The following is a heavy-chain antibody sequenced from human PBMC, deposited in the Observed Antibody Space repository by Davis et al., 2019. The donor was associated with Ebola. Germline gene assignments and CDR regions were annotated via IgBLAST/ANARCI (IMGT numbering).Heavy chain of an antibody. CDR1: GFTFSSYG. D-gene: IGHD3-3*01. V-gene: IGHV3-7*01. J-gene: IGHJ5*02. CDR3: ARVAAVLEWLLESWFDP. Sequence: PGGSLRLSCAASGFTFSSYGMHWVRQAPGKGLEWVANIRPDGSEEQYVDSVKGRFTISRDNAKNSLYLQMNSLRAEDTAVYYCARVAAVLEWLLESWFDPWGQGTLVTVSS. CDR2: IRPDGSEE.